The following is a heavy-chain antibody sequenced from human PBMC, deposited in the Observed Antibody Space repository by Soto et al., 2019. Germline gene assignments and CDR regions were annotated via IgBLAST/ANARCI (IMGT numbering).Heavy chain of an antibody. Sequence: GGSLRLSCAASGFTFTNYAMTWVRQAPGKGLEWVSRISGSSGNTYYSDSVKGRFSVSRDSSKNTLYLQVSSLRAEDTAVYYCAKHYYGPEHWGQGTLVTVSS. CDR2: ISGSSGNT. V-gene: IGHV3-23*01. J-gene: IGHJ4*02. CDR1: GFTFTNYA. D-gene: IGHD3-10*01. CDR3: AKHYYGPEH.